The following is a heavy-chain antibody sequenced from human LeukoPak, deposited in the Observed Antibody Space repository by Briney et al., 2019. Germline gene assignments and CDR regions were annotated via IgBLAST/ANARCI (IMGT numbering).Heavy chain of an antibody. D-gene: IGHD3-10*01. CDR3: ASLYGSGSYTYNWFDP. Sequence: SETLSLTCTVSGGSISSGDYYWSWLRQPPGKGLEWIGYIYYSGSTYYNPSLKSRVTISVDTSKNQFSLKLSSVTAADTALYYCASLYGSGSYTYNWFDPWGQGTLVTVSS. CDR2: IYYSGST. J-gene: IGHJ5*02. CDR1: GGSISSGDYY. V-gene: IGHV4-30-4*01.